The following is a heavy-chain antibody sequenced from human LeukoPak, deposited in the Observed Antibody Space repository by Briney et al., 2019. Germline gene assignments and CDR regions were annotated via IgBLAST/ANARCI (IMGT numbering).Heavy chain of an antibody. CDR3: ATFRGDYLYFDY. Sequence: GGSLRLSCAASGFIFSSYDMNWVRQAPGKGLEWVSSISSSSKYIYYADSVKGRFTISRDNAKNTLYLQMNSLRAEDTAVYYCATFRGDYLYFDYWGQETLVTVSS. D-gene: IGHD4-17*01. V-gene: IGHV3-21*01. J-gene: IGHJ4*02. CDR2: ISSSSKYI. CDR1: GFIFSSYD.